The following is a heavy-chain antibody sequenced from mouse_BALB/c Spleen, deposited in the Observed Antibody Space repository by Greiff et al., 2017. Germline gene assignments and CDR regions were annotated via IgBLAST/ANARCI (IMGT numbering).Heavy chain of an antibody. V-gene: IGHV5-6*01. J-gene: IGHJ3*01. CDR1: GFTFSSYG. CDR3: ARLRGDYDEGNWFAY. Sequence: EVKLMESGGDLVKPGGSLKLSCAASGFTFSSYGMSWVRQTPDKRLEWVATISSGGSYTYYPDSVKGRFTISRDNAKNTLYLQMSSLKSEDTAMYYCARLRGDYDEGNWFAYWGQGTLVTVAA. CDR2: ISSGGSYT. D-gene: IGHD2-4*01.